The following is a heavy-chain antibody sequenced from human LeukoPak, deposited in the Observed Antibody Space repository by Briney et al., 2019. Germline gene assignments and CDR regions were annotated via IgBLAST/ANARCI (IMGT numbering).Heavy chain of an antibody. Sequence: GGSLRLSCAASGFTFSSYAMSWVRQAAGKGLEWVSAISGSGGSTYYADSVKGRFTISRDNSKNTLYLQMNSLRAEDTAVYYCAKDHGGDFWSGYYRRDWGQGTLVTVSS. D-gene: IGHD3-3*01. J-gene: IGHJ4*02. CDR2: ISGSGGST. V-gene: IGHV3-23*01. CDR1: GFTFSSYA. CDR3: AKDHGGDFWSGYYRRD.